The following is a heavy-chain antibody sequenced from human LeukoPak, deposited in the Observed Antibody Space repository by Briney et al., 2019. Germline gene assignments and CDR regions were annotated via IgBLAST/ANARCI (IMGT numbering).Heavy chain of an antibody. CDR1: GFTFSSYA. V-gene: IGHV3-23*01. J-gene: IGHJ4*02. Sequence: GGSLRLSCAASGFTFSSYAMSWVRQAPGKGLEWVSAISGSGGSTYYADSVKGRFTISRDNSKNTPYLQMNSLRAEDTAVYYCAMGSYGDYFDYWGQGTLVTVSS. CDR3: AMGSYGDYFDY. CDR2: ISGSGGST. D-gene: IGHD5-18*01.